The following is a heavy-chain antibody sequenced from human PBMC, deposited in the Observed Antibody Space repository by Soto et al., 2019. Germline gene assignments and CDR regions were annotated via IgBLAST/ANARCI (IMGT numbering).Heavy chain of an antibody. Sequence: GGSLRLSCAASGFTFSSYAMHWVRQAPGKGLEWVAVISYDGSNKYYADSVKGRFTISRDNSKNTLYLQMNSLRAEDTAVYYCARDLPGILRFLEWLLSYGMDVWGQGTTVTVSS. CDR1: GFTFSSYA. D-gene: IGHD3-3*01. J-gene: IGHJ6*02. CDR2: ISYDGSNK. V-gene: IGHV3-30-3*01. CDR3: ARDLPGILRFLEWLLSYGMDV.